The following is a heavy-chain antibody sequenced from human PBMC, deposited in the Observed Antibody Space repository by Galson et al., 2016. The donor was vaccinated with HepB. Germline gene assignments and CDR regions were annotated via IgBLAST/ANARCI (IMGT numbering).Heavy chain of an antibody. CDR2: ISSNGGTT. CDR3: ARWGTSSWYDY. D-gene: IGHD6-13*01. Sequence: SLRLSCAASGFTFSSYAMHWVRQAPGKGLEYVSAISSNGGTTYYADSVKGRFTISRDNSKNTLYLQMGSLRAEDMAVYYCARWGTSSWYDYWGQGTLVTVPS. J-gene: IGHJ4*02. CDR1: GFTFSSYA. V-gene: IGHV3-64*02.